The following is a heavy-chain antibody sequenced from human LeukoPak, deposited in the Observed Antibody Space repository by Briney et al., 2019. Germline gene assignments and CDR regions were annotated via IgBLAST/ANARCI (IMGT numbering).Heavy chain of an antibody. V-gene: IGHV3-7*01. CDR2: IRHDGSET. Sequence: GGSLRLSCAASGFTFSNAWMNWVRQAPGKGLEWVANIRHDGSETYYVDSLRGRFTISRDNAKNLVYLQMSSLRAEDTAIYYCARDETYDYESNGYLGFWGQGTVVTVSS. CDR1: GFTFSNAW. J-gene: IGHJ4*02. CDR3: ARDETYDYESNGYLGF. D-gene: IGHD3-22*01.